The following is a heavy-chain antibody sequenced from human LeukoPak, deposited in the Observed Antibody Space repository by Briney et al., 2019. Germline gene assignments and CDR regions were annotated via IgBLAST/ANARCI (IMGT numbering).Heavy chain of an antibody. CDR2: INRSGGT. CDR3: ASRRYSSSWRKFDY. CDR1: GGSFSGYS. V-gene: IGHV4-34*01. Sequence: SETLSLTCAVYGGSFSGYSWSWIRQPPGKGLEWIGEINRSGGTNYTPSLKSRVTISVDTSKNHFSLKLSSVTAADTAVYYCASRRYSSSWRKFDYWGQGTLVTVSS. J-gene: IGHJ4*02. D-gene: IGHD6-13*01.